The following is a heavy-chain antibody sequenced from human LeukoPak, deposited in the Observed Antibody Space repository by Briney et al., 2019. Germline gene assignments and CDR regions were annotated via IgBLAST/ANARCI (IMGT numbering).Heavy chain of an antibody. CDR2: IYYSGST. D-gene: IGHD4-17*01. CDR3: ARDYGDYGWFDP. CDR1: GGSISSYY. V-gene: IGHV4-59*01. J-gene: IGHJ5*02. Sequence: SETLSLTCTVSGGSISSYYWSWIRQPPGKGLEWIGYIYYSGSTNYNPSLKSRVTISVDTSKNQFSLKLSSVTAADTAVYYCARDYGDYGWFDPWGQGTLVPVSS.